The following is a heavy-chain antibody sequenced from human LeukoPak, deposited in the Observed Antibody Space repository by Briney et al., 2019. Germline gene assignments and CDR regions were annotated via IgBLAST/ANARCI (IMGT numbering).Heavy chain of an antibody. CDR1: GYSISSGYY. CDR3: AKSNGYGLVDI. V-gene: IGHV4-38-2*02. D-gene: IGHD3-10*01. J-gene: IGHJ3*02. CDR2: IYHSGST. Sequence: SETLSLTCTVSGYSISSGYYWGWIRQPPGKGLEWIGSIYHSGSTYYNPSLKSRVTISVDTSRNQFSLKLNSVTAADTAVYYCAKSNGYGLVDIWGQGTMVTVSS.